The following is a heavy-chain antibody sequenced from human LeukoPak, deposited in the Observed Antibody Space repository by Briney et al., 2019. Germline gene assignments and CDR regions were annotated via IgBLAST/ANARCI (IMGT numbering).Heavy chain of an antibody. J-gene: IGHJ4*02. D-gene: IGHD3-3*01. CDR1: GFAFSSYS. CDR2: ISSSSSTI. Sequence: GGSLRLSCAASGFAFSSYSMNWVRQAPGKGLEWVSYISSSSSTIYYADSVKGRFTISRDNAKNSLYLQMNSLRAEDTAVYYCARVVMYYDFWSGTDYWGQGTLVTVSS. CDR3: ARVVMYYDFWSGTDY. V-gene: IGHV3-48*01.